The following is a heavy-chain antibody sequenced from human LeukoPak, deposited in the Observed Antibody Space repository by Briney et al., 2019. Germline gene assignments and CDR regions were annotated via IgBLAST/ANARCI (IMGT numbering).Heavy chain of an antibody. J-gene: IGHJ6*03. V-gene: IGHV1-18*01. CDR2: ISAYNGNT. CDR3: ARVGGYSGYEYLTNYYYYYMDV. Sequence: ASVKVSCKASGYTFTSYGISWVRQAPGQGLEWMGWISAYNGNTNYAQKLQGRVTMTTDTSTSTAYMELRSLRSDDTAVYYCARVGGYSGYEYLTNYYYYYMDVWGKGTTVTVSS. CDR1: GYTFTSYG. D-gene: IGHD5-12*01.